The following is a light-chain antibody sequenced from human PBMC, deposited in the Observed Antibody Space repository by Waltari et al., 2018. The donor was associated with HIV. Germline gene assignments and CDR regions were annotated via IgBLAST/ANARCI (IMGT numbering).Light chain of an antibody. CDR3: QAWDISTVV. J-gene: IGLJ2*01. CDR2: QDN. CDR1: KLGDKY. Sequence: SYKLTQPPSVSVSPGQTASITCSGDKLGDKYACWYQQKPGQSPVLVIYQDNKRPSGIPERFCGSKSGSTATLTISGTQAMDEADYYCQAWDISTVVCGGGTKLTSL. V-gene: IGLV3-1*01.